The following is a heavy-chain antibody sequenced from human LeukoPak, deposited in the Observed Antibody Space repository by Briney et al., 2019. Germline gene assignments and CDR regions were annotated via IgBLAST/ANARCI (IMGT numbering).Heavy chain of an antibody. CDR2: ISGSGRST. V-gene: IGHV3-23*01. CDR3: AKDRIFELWFGESSPYYFGC. J-gene: IGHJ4*02. Sequence: GGSLRLSCAASGITFSSYAMSWVRQAPGKGLEWGSGISGSGRSTFYADSVKGRFTISRDNSKNTLDLQMNSLRPEDTAVYYCAKDRIFELWFGESSPYYFGCWGQGTLVTVSS. CDR1: GITFSSYA. D-gene: IGHD3-10*01.